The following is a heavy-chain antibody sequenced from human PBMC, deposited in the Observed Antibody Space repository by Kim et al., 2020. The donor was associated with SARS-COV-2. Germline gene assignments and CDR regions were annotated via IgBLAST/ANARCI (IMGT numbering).Heavy chain of an antibody. V-gene: IGHV3-74*01. CDR1: GFTFSTYW. CDR3: ARDYDSSGRTGTGVDF. D-gene: IGHD3-22*01. CDR2: IRGGGNDP. J-gene: IGHJ4*02. Sequence: GGSLRLSCEVSGFTFSTYWMHWVRQAPGKGLVWVSRIRGGGNDPSYADSVRGRFTISRDNAKNTLYLQMNSLRAEDTAVYYCARDYDSSGRTGTGVDFWGQGTLVTVSS.